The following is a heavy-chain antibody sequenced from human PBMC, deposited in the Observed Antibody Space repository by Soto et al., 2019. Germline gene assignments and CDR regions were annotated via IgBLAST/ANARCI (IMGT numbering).Heavy chain of an antibody. J-gene: IGHJ4*02. D-gene: IGHD2-15*01. V-gene: IGHV1-24*01. Sequence: AASVKVSCKVSGYTLTELSMHWVRQAPGKGLEWMGGFDPEDGETIYAQKFQGRVTMTEDTSTDTAYMELSSLRSEDTAVYYCATDLAITYCSGGSCYRYWGQGTLVTVSS. CDR2: FDPEDGET. CDR1: GYTLTELS. CDR3: ATDLAITYCSGGSCYRY.